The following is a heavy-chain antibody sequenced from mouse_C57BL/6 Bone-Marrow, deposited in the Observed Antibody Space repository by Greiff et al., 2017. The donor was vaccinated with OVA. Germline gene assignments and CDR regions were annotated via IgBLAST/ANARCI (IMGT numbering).Heavy chain of an antibody. CDR2: INYDGSST. V-gene: IGHV5-16*01. Sequence: EVKLVESEGGLVQPGSSMKLSCTASGFTFSDYYMAWVRQVPEKGLEWVANINYDGSSTYYLDSLKSRFIISRDNAKNILYLQMSSLKSEDTATYYCARLRYFDVWGTGTTVTVSS. J-gene: IGHJ1*03. CDR1: GFTFSDYY. CDR3: ARLRYFDV.